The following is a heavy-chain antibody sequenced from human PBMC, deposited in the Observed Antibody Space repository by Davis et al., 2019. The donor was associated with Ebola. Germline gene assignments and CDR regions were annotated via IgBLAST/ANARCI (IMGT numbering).Heavy chain of an antibody. Sequence: PSETLSLTCTVSGGSINNSYWTWIRQPPGKGLEHIGYIYYTANTNYNPSLNSRVTMSVDTPKNQFSLNLNSVIAEDTAVYYCAKESRDHDFWSGYYLDYWGQGTLVTVSS. V-gene: IGHV4-59*01. J-gene: IGHJ4*02. CDR2: IYYTANT. CDR1: GGSINNSY. CDR3: AKESRDHDFWSGYYLDY. D-gene: IGHD3-3*01.